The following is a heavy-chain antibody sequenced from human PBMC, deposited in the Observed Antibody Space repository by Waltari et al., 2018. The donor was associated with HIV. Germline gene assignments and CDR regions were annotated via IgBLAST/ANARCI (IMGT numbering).Heavy chain of an antibody. Sequence: QVQLQESGPGLVKPSETLSLTCAVSGFSISSGSYWGWIRQPPGKGLEWIASVYHTGSTYYNPSLKSRVSISVDTAKNQFSLKVTSVTAADTAVYYCVRDRPGYRSGWYGVGHGGWGQGILVTVPS. V-gene: IGHV4-38-2*02. CDR1: GFSISSGSY. J-gene: IGHJ4*02. CDR3: VRDRPGYRSGWYGVGHGG. D-gene: IGHD6-19*01. CDR2: VYHTGST.